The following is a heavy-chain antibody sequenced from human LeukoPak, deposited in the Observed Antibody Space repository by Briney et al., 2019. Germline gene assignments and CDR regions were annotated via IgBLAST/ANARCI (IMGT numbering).Heavy chain of an antibody. D-gene: IGHD1-26*01. V-gene: IGHV3-21*01. Sequence: GGSLRLSCAASGFTFSSYSMNWVRQAPGKGLEWVSSISSSSSYIYYADSVKGRFTISRDNAKNSLYLQMNSLRAEDTAVYYCAREWELLPDAFDIWGQGTMVTVSS. J-gene: IGHJ3*02. CDR1: GFTFSSYS. CDR2: ISSSSSYI. CDR3: AREWELLPDAFDI.